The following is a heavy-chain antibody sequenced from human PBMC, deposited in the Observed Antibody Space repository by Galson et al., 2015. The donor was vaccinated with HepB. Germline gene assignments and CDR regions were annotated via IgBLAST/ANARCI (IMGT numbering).Heavy chain of an antibody. CDR1: GGTFSSYA. V-gene: IGHV1-69*13. CDR3: ASLRPRIVGATAFDY. CDR2: IIPIFGTA. D-gene: IGHD1-26*01. Sequence: SVKVSCKASGGTFSSYAISWVRQAPGQGLEWMGGIIPIFGTANYAQKFQGRVTITADESTSTAYMELSSLRSEDAAVYYCASLRPRIVGATAFDYWGQGTLVTVSS. J-gene: IGHJ4*02.